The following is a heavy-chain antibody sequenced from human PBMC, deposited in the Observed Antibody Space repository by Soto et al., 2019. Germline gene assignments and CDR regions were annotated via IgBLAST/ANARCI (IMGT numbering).Heavy chain of an antibody. D-gene: IGHD1-26*01. CDR1: GDSVSSNSAG. CDR3: ARGEQYSGRIFDY. V-gene: IGHV6-1*01. Sequence: SQTLSLTCAITGDSVSSNSAGWSWVRQSPSRGLEWLGRTYYRSKWYYQYAVSVRGRITINPDTSKNQYSLQLNSVTPEDTAVYFCARGEQYSGRIFDYWGQGTLVTVSS. CDR2: TYYRSKWYY. J-gene: IGHJ4*01.